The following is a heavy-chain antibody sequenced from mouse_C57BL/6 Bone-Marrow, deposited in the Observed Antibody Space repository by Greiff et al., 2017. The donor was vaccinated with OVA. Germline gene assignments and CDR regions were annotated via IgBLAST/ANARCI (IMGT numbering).Heavy chain of an antibody. V-gene: IGHV1-42*01. CDR2: INPSTGGT. Sequence: EVQLVESGPELVKPGASVKISCKASGYSFTGYYMNWVKQSPEKSLEWIGEINPSTGGTTYNQKFKAKATLTVDKSSSTAYMQLKSLTSEDAAVYYCARITTVVAKRWYFDVWGTGTTVTVSS. J-gene: IGHJ1*03. CDR3: ARITTVVAKRWYFDV. CDR1: GYSFTGYY. D-gene: IGHD1-1*01.